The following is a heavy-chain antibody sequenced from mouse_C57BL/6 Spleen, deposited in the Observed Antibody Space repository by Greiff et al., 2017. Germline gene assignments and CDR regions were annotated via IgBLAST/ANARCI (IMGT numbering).Heavy chain of an antibody. Sequence: VQLQQSGAELVKPGASVKISCKASGYAFRSYWMNWVKQRPGKGLEWIGQIYPGDGDTNYNGKFKGKATLTADKSSSTAYMQLSSLTSEDSAVYFCAREGQGAWFAYWGQGTLVTVSA. CDR2: IYPGDGDT. J-gene: IGHJ3*01. V-gene: IGHV1-80*01. CDR1: GYAFRSYW. CDR3: AREGQGAWFAY. D-gene: IGHD3-3*01.